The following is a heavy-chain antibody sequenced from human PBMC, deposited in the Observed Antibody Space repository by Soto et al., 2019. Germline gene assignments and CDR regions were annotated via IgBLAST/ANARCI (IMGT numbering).Heavy chain of an antibody. CDR2: IYYTGST. CDR1: GGSISSYY. CDR3: ARGSSGYCYG. V-gene: IGHV4-59*01. Sequence: PSETLSLTCTVSGGSISSYYWSWIRQPPGKGLEWIGYIYYTGSTNYNPSLKSRVTISVDTSKNQFSLKLSSVTAADTAVYYCARGSSGYCYGWGQGTLVTGFS. J-gene: IGHJ4*02. D-gene: IGHD5-18*01.